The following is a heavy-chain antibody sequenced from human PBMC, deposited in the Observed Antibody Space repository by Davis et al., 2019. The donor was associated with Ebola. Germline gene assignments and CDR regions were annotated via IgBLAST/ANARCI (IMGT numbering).Heavy chain of an antibody. CDR1: GFTFSSYS. V-gene: IGHV3-21*01. Sequence: GESLKISCAASGFTFSSYSMNWVRQAPGKGLEWVSSISSSSSYIYYADSVKGRFTISRDNAKNSLYLQMNSLRAEDTAVYYCARDPITMVRDDAFDIWGQGTMVTVSS. CDR3: ARDPITMVRDDAFDI. D-gene: IGHD3-10*01. CDR2: ISSSSSYI. J-gene: IGHJ3*02.